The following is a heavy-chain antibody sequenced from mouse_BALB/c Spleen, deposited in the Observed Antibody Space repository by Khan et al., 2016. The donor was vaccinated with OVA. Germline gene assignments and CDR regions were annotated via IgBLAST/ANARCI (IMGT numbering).Heavy chain of an antibody. Sequence: VQLKESRAELLKPGASVKLSCTSSGFNIKDTYMHWVKQRPEQGLEWIGRIDPANGNTKFDPKFQGKATITADTSSNTAYLQLSSLTSDDTAVYYCATLYCNPFAYWAQGTLVTVSA. D-gene: IGHD2-1*01. CDR1: GFNIKDTY. J-gene: IGHJ3*01. V-gene: IGHV14-3*02. CDR3: ATLYCNPFAY. CDR2: IDPANGNT.